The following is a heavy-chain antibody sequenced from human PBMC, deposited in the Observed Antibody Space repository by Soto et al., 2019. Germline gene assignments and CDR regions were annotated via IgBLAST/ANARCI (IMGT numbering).Heavy chain of an antibody. Sequence: QVQLQESGPGLVKPSQTLSLTCTVSGGSISSGGYYWSWIRQHPGKGLEWIGYIYYSGSTYYNPSLKRRVTISVDTSKNQFSLKLRSVTAADTAVYYCARCDVITNNWFDPWGQGTLVTVSS. CDR2: IYYSGST. D-gene: IGHD3-22*01. CDR3: ARCDVITNNWFDP. J-gene: IGHJ5*02. CDR1: GGSISSGGYY. V-gene: IGHV4-31*03.